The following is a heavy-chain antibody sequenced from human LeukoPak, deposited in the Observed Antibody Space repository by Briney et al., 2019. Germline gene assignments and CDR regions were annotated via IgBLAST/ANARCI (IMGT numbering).Heavy chain of an antibody. Sequence: SETLSLTCAVYGGSFSGYYWSWIRQPPGKGLEWIGEINHSGSTNYNPSLKSRVTISLDTSRNQFSLKLNSVTAADTAVYYCAKSNGYGLIDTWGQGTMVTVSS. V-gene: IGHV4-34*01. CDR3: AKSNGYGLIDT. CDR2: INHSGST. D-gene: IGHD3-22*01. CDR1: GGSFSGYY. J-gene: IGHJ3*01.